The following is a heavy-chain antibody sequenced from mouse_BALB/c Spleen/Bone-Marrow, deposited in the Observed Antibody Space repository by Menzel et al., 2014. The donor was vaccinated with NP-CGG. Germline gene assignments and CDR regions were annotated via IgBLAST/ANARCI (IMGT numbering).Heavy chain of an antibody. CDR2: INPSTGYT. V-gene: IGHV1-7*01. CDR3: ARDWYFDV. J-gene: IGHJ1*01. CDR1: GYTFTSYW. Sequence: QVHVKQSGAELAKPGASVKMSCKASGYTFTSYWMHWVKQRPGQGLEWIGYINPSTGYTEYNQKFKDKATLTADKSSSTAYMQLSSLTSEDSAVYYCARDWYFDVGGAGTTVTVSS.